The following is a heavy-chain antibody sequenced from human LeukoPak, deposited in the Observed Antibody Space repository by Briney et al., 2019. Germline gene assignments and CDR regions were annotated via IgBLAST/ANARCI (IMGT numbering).Heavy chain of an antibody. CDR1: GGSFSGYY. D-gene: IGHD4-23*01. V-gene: IGHV4-34*01. Sequence: PSETLSLTCAVYGGSFSGYYWSWIRQPPGKGLEWIGEINHSGSTNYNPSLKSRVTISVDTSKNQFSLKLSSVTAADTAVYYCASGRYGGLYYYYGMDVWGQGTTVTVSS. CDR3: ASGRYGGLYYYYGMDV. J-gene: IGHJ6*02. CDR2: INHSGST.